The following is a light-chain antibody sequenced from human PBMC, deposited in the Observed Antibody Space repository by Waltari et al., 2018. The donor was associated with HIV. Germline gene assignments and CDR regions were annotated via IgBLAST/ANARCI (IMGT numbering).Light chain of an antibody. J-gene: IGLJ1*01. Sequence: QSTLTQPPSVSGALGQRVTISCTGTDSNIGAGYDVHWYHHVPGTAPQLLIDGDYTRPSGVPDPFSGFKSGASASLAISGLQADDEADYYCQSFDTSLGGYVFGTGTKISVL. CDR2: GDY. CDR1: DSNIGAGYD. V-gene: IGLV1-40*01. CDR3: QSFDTSLGGYV.